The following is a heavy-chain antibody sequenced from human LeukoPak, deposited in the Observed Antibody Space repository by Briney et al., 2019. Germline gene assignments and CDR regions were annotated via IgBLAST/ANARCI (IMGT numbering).Heavy chain of an antibody. CDR2: ISAYNGNT. J-gene: IGHJ4*02. V-gene: IGHV1-18*01. D-gene: IGHD6-13*01. CDR1: GYTFTSYG. CDR3: ARDAGSSWYRPVYYFDY. Sequence: ASVKVSCKASGYTFTSYGISWVRQAPGQGLEWMGWISAYNGNTNYAQKLQGRVTMTTDTSTSTAYMELRSLRSDDTAVYYCARDAGSSWYRPVYYFDYWGQGTLVTVSP.